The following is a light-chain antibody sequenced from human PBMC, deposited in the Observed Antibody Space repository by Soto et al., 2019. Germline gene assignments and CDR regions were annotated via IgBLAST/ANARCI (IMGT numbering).Light chain of an antibody. CDR3: SSYTSSSTLL. V-gene: IGLV2-14*01. CDR2: DVS. Sequence: QSVLTQPASVSGSPGQSITISCTGTSSDVGGYNYVSWYQQHPGKAHKLMIYDVSNRPSGVSNRFSGSKSGNTASLTISGLQAEDEADYYCSSYTSSSTLLFGTGTKVTVL. J-gene: IGLJ1*01. CDR1: SSDVGGYNY.